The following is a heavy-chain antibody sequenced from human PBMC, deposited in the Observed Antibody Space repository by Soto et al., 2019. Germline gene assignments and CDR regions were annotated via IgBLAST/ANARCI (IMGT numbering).Heavy chain of an antibody. V-gene: IGHV4-34*01. Sequence: QVQLQLWGAGLLKPSETLSLTCAVYGGSFSGYYWSWIRQPPGKGLEWIGEINHSGSTNYNPSLKSRVTIAVDTSKKQLSLKLSSVTAAETAVYYCARAKVVVATIKAYYYGMDVWGQGTTVTVSS. J-gene: IGHJ6*02. CDR1: GGSFSGYY. CDR3: ARAKVVVATIKAYYYGMDV. D-gene: IGHD5-12*01. CDR2: INHSGST.